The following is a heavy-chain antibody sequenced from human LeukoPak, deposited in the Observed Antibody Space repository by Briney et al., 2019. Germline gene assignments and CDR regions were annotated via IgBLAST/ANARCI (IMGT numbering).Heavy chain of an antibody. V-gene: IGHV4-61*03. CDR3: ATYYVGVGGRAH. Sequence: SETLSLTCIVSGGSVSSDIYHWSWIRQAPGKGLEWIGHNGNANYNPSLQSRVTISIDTSKNHFTLSLNSVTAADTAVYYCATYYVGVGGRAHGGPGTLVPVSS. D-gene: IGHD3-10*01. CDR1: GGSVSSDIYH. J-gene: IGHJ4*02. CDR2: NGNA.